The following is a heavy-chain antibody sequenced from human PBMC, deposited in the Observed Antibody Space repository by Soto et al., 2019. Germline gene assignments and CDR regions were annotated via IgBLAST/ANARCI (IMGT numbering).Heavy chain of an antibody. V-gene: IGHV3-30-3*01. Sequence: QVQLVESGGGVVQPGRSLRLSCAASGFTFSSYAMHWVRQAPGKGLEWVAVISYDGSNKYYADSVKGRFTISRDNSKNTLYLQMNSLRAEDTAVYYCGRDYKPLDFWSGSLIGWGQGTLVTVSS. J-gene: IGHJ4*02. CDR2: ISYDGSNK. CDR1: GFTFSSYA. D-gene: IGHD3-3*01. CDR3: GRDYKPLDFWSGSLIG.